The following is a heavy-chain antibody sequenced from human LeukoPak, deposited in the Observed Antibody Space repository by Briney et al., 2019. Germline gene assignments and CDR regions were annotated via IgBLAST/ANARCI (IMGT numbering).Heavy chain of an antibody. V-gene: IGHV5-51*01. CDR1: GYSFTSYW. D-gene: IGHD6-19*01. CDR2: IYPGDSDT. CDR3: ARLIAVAGHYYFDY. Sequence: PGESLKISCKGSGYSFTSYWIGWVRQMPGKGLEWMGIIYPGDSDTRYSPSFQGQVTIPADQSISTAYLQWSSLKASDTAMYYCARLIAVAGHYYFDYWGQGTLVTVSS. J-gene: IGHJ4*02.